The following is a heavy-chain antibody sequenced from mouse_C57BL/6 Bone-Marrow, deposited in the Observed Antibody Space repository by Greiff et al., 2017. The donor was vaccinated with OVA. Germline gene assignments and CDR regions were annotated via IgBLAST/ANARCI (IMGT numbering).Heavy chain of an antibody. CDR2: ISRGGRYT. J-gene: IGHJ1*03. D-gene: IGHD1-1*01. Sequence: LEWVATISRGGRYTYYPDSVTGRFTISRDNAKNTLYLQMSSLKSEDTAMYYCALYGSSYGYGYFDVWGTGTTVTVSS. V-gene: IGHV5-6*01. CDR3: ALYGSSYGYGYFDV.